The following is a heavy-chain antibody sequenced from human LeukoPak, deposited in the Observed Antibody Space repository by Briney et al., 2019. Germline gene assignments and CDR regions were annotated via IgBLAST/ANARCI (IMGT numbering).Heavy chain of an antibody. J-gene: IGHJ3*02. CDR2: IYYSGST. Sequence: SETLSLTCTVSGDSISSYYWSWVRQPPGKGLEWIGYIYYSGSTNYNPSLKSRVTISVDTSKNQFSLKLSSVTAADTAVYYCARDVGITIFGVADDAFDIWGQGTMVPVSS. V-gene: IGHV4-59*01. D-gene: IGHD3-3*01. CDR3: ARDVGITIFGVADDAFDI. CDR1: GDSISSYY.